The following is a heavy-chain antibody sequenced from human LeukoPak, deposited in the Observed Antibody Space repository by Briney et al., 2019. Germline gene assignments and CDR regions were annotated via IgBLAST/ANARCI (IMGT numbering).Heavy chain of an antibody. CDR2: ISAYNGNT. CDR3: AREEKTYYDFWSKWYYFDY. V-gene: IGHV1-18*01. CDR1: GYTFTSYG. J-gene: IGHJ4*02. Sequence: GASVKVSCKASGYTFTSYGISWVRQAPGQGLEWMGWISAYNGNTNYAQKLQGRVTMTTDTSTSTAYMELRSLRSDDTAVYYCAREEKTYYDFWSKWYYFDYWGQGTLVTVPS. D-gene: IGHD3-3*01.